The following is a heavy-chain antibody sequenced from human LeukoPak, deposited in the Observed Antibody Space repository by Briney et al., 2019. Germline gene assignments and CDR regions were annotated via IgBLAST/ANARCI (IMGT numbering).Heavy chain of an antibody. J-gene: IGHJ4*02. CDR1: GLTSSNAW. D-gene: IGHD6-13*01. Sequence: TGGSLRLSCVTSGLTSSNAWMSWVRQAPGKGLEWVGRTKSKTDGGTTDYAAAMKGRFTISRDDSKDTLYLQMSSLKTEDTAVYHCATDAYSNVWGQGTLVTVSS. CDR3: ATDAYSNV. CDR2: TKSKTDGGTT. V-gene: IGHV3-15*01.